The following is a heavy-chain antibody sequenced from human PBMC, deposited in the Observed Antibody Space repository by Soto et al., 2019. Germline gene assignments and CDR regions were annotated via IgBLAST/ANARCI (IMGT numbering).Heavy chain of an antibody. D-gene: IGHD2-2*01. CDR1: GGSINSGVHY. V-gene: IGHV4-31*03. CDR3: ARDLGREIVPAALSHAFDV. Sequence: SETLSLTCSVSGGSINSGVHYWSWIRQHPAKGLEWIGHISHSGSTYYSPSLKSRLNISRDTSKNQFSLELTSVTAADMAVYYCARDLGREIVPAALSHAFDVWGQGTTVTVSS. CDR2: ISHSGST. J-gene: IGHJ6*02.